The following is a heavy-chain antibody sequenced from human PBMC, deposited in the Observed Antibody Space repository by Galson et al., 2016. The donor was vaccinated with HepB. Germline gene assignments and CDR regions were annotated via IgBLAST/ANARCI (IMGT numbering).Heavy chain of an antibody. CDR3: ATDSILQSGRYFSPPTK. J-gene: IGHJ4*02. CDR2: IDPEDAET. CDR1: GYALSALS. Sequence: SVKVSCKVSGYALSALSMHWVRQAPGKGLEWMGGIDPEDAETIYAEKFQGRVTMTEDSSTDTAYMELRSLKSEDTAVYYCATDSILQSGRYFSPPTKWGQGTLVTGSS. D-gene: IGHD1-26*01. V-gene: IGHV1-24*01.